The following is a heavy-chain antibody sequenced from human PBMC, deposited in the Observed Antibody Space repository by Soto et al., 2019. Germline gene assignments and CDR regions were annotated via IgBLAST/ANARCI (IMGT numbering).Heavy chain of an antibody. J-gene: IGHJ4*02. D-gene: IGHD6-19*01. Sequence: ESGGGVVQPGRSLRLSCAASGFTFSSYAMHWVRQAPGKGLEWVAVISYDGSNNYYADSVKGRFTISRDNSKNTLYLHMNSLRAEAKAGYYCAMSIAVDGGPRVAEVHFDYLGQGNLGTVSS. V-gene: IGHV3-30-3*01. CDR3: AMSIAVDGGPRVAEVHFDY. CDR2: ISYDGSNN. CDR1: GFTFSSYA.